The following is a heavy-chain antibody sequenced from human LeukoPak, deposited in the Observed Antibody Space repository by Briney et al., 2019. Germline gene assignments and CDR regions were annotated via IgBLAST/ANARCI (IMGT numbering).Heavy chain of an antibody. V-gene: IGHV4-39*01. D-gene: IGHD6-25*01. Sequence: KPSDTLSLTCTVSGGSISSSNYFWGWIREPPGKGLEWIGNIYYSGSTYYNPSLKSRVTVSVDTSKNQFSLQLSSVTVADTAVYYCARQLYSSATVWGQGTTVTVSS. CDR2: IYYSGST. CDR1: GGSISSSNYF. CDR3: ARQLYSSATV. J-gene: IGHJ6*02.